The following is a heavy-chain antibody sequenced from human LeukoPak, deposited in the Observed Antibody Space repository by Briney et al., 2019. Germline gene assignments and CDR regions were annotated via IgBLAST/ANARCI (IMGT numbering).Heavy chain of an antibody. CDR2: IYTSGST. D-gene: IGHD2-2*01. J-gene: IGHJ5*02. V-gene: IGHV4-4*07. Sequence: PSETLSLTXTVSGGSISSYYWSWIRQPAGKGLEWIGRIYTSGSTNYNPSLKSRVTMSVDTSKNQFSLKLSSVTAADTAVYYCARDWLVVPAALPYNWFDPWGLGTLVTVSS. CDR3: ARDWLVVPAALPYNWFDP. CDR1: GGSISSYY.